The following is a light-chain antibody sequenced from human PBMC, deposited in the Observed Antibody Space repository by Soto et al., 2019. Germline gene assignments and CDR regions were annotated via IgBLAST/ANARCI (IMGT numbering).Light chain of an antibody. Sequence: IPITQSPSTPSASLGDRVTVPCLASQSISSWLAWYQQKAGKAPKLLIYKASALESGVPSRFSGSGSGTEFTLTISSLQPEDVATYYCQQSYSTPLTFGGGTKVDIK. J-gene: IGKJ4*01. V-gene: IGKV1-5*03. CDR2: KAS. CDR3: QQSYSTPLT. CDR1: QSISSW.